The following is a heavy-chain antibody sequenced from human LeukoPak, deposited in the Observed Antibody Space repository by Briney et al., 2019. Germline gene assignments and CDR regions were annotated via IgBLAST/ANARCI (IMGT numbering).Heavy chain of an antibody. CDR3: ARGGITGTTRGPTRLDDAFDI. V-gene: IGHV1-2*04. D-gene: IGHD1-20*01. Sequence: ASVKVSCKASGYTFTGYYMYWVRQAPGQGLEWMGWINPNSGGTNYAQKFQGWVTMTRDTSISTAYMELSRLRSDDTAVYYCARGGITGTTRGPTRLDDAFDIWGQGTMVTVSS. J-gene: IGHJ3*02. CDR2: INPNSGGT. CDR1: GYTFTGYY.